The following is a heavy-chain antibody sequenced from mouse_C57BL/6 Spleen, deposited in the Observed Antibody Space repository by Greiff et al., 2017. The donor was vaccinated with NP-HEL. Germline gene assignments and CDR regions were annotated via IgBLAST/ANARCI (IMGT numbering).Heavy chain of an antibody. D-gene: IGHD1-1*01. CDR3: APHYYGSSYSWFAY. V-gene: IGHV1-22*01. CDR1: GYTFTDYN. Sequence: EVQLQESGPELVKPGASVKMSCKASGYTFTDYNMHWVKQSHGKSLEWIGYINPNNGGTSYNQKFKGKATLTVNKSSSTAYMELRSLTSEDSAVYYWAPHYYGSSYSWFAYWGQGTLVTVSA. CDR2: INPNNGGT. J-gene: IGHJ3*01.